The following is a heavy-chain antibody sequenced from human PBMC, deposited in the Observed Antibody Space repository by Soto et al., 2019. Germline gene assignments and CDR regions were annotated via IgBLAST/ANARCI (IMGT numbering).Heavy chain of an antibody. V-gene: IGHV3-33*01. CDR2: ISYDGGDK. CDR3: AREPLAVTNIKNSHYYCGMDV. D-gene: IGHD4-4*01. J-gene: IGHJ6*02. CDR1: GFTFSSYG. Sequence: QVQLVESGGGVVQPGRSLRLSWAASGFTFSSYGMHWVRQAPGKGLEGAAVISYDGGDKYYADSVKGRFTVSRDNSKNTLYLQMNSLRAEDTAVYYCAREPLAVTNIKNSHYYCGMDVWGPGTTVIVSS.